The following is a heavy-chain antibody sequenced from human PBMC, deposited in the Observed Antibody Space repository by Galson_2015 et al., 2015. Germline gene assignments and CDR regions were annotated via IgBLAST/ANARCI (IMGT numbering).Heavy chain of an antibody. Sequence: SETLSLTCAVYGGSFSGYYWSWIRQPPGKELEWIGEINHSGSTNYNPSLKSRVTISVDTSKNQFSLKLSSVTAADTAVYYCARGSYIVVVAAGRIRGWFDPWGQGTLVTVSS. D-gene: IGHD2-15*01. J-gene: IGHJ5*02. V-gene: IGHV4-34*01. CDR1: GGSFSGYY. CDR3: ARGSYIVVVAAGRIRGWFDP. CDR2: INHSGST.